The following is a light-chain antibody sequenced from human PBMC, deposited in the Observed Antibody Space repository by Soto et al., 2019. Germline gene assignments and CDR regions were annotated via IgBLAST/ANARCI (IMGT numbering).Light chain of an antibody. CDR2: GAS. CDR1: QSVSSDY. J-gene: IGKJ2*01. V-gene: IGKV3-20*01. CDR3: QQYGSSPYT. Sequence: EIVLTQSPGTLSLSPGERATLSCRASQSVSSDYLAWYQQKPGQAPRLLLYGASNRATAIPDRFSGSVSGTDFTLTISRPEPEDFAVYSCQQYGSSPYTFGQGTKLEI.